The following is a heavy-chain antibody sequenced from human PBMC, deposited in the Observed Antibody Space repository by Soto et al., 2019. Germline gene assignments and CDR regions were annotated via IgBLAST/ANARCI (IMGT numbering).Heavy chain of an antibody. CDR2: TYYRSKWYN. D-gene: IGHD6-6*01. CDR1: GDSVSSNSAA. CDR3: ARDGTESAEYSRSSPPYYYYGMDV. Sequence: SQTLSLTCAISGDSVSSNSAAWNWIRQSPSRGLEWLGRTYYRSKWYNDYAVSVKSRITINPDTSKNQFSLQLNSVTPEDTAVYYCARDGTESAEYSRSSPPYYYYGMDVWDQGTTVTVSS. J-gene: IGHJ6*02. V-gene: IGHV6-1*01.